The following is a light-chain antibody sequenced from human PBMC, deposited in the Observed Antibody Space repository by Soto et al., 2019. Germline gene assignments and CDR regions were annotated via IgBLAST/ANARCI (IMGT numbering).Light chain of an antibody. Sequence: EIVMTQSPATLSVSPGERATLSCRASQSVSSNLAWYQQKPGQAPRLLIYGASTRATCIPARFSGSGSGTEFTLTISSLQSEDFAVYYCQQYNNSPPTFGQGTKVDIK. CDR2: GAS. CDR1: QSVSSN. V-gene: IGKV3-15*01. J-gene: IGKJ1*01. CDR3: QQYNNSPPT.